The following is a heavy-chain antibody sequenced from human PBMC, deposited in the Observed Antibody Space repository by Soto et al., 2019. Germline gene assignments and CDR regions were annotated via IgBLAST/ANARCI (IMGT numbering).Heavy chain of an antibody. CDR1: GGSISSYY. D-gene: IGHD2-2*02. J-gene: IGHJ5*02. CDR2: IYYSGST. Sequence: PSETLSFTCTVSGGSISSYYWSWIRQPPGKGLEWIGYIYYSGSTNYNPSLKSRVTISVDTSKNQFSLKLSSVTAADTAVYYCARSDPVPAAIQSWFDPWGQGTLVTVSS. CDR3: ARSDPVPAAIQSWFDP. V-gene: IGHV4-59*01.